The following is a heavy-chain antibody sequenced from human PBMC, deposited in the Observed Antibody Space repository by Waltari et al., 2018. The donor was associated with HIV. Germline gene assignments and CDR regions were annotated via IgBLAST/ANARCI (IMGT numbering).Heavy chain of an antibody. Sequence: QVQLQQWGAGLLKPSETLSLTCAVYGGSFSGYYWSWIRQPPGKGLEWIGEINHSGSTNYNPSLKSRVTISVDTSKNQFSLKLSSVTAADTAVYYCASADQNYYDSSGYYPSDYWGQGTLVTVSS. V-gene: IGHV4-34*01. CDR2: INHSGST. J-gene: IGHJ4*02. CDR1: GGSFSGYY. CDR3: ASADQNYYDSSGYYPSDY. D-gene: IGHD3-22*01.